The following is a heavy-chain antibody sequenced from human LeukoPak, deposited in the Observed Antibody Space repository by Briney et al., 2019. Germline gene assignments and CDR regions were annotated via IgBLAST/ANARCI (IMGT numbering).Heavy chain of an antibody. Sequence: GGSLRLSCAASGFGISGFAMTWVRQAPGKGLEWVSSIGSDEKTHYSDSVKGRFTISRDNSKDTLYLQMNSLRAEDTALYYCAKCLNTAMADYWGQGTLVTVSS. V-gene: IGHV3-23*01. CDR1: GFGISGFA. CDR3: AKCLNTAMADY. CDR2: IGSDEKT. J-gene: IGHJ4*02. D-gene: IGHD5-18*01.